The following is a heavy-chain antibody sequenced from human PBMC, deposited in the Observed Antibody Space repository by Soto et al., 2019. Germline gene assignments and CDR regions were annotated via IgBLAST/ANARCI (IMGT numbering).Heavy chain of an antibody. Sequence: GGSLRLSCAASGFTFSDYGMHWVRQAPGKGLDWVAVISYDGSKKYYADSVQGRFTISRDNSKNTLYLQMNSLRAEDTAGYYCARAPRGGVIIVITSAQIDYWGQGTLVTVSS. J-gene: IGHJ4*02. D-gene: IGHD3-10*01. CDR3: ARAPRGGVIIVITSAQIDY. CDR2: ISYDGSKK. V-gene: IGHV3-30*03. CDR1: GFTFSDYG.